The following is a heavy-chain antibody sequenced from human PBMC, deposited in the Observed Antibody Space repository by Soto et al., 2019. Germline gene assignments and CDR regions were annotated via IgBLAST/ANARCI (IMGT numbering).Heavy chain of an antibody. J-gene: IGHJ4*02. V-gene: IGHV3-30-3*01. CDR1: GFTFSSYA. Sequence: QVQLVESGGGVVQPGRSLRLSCAASGFTFSSYAMHWVRQAPGKGLEWVAVISYDGSNKYYADSVKGRFTISRDNSKNTLYLQMNSLRAEDTAVYYCAREGPGYGVAAAEYFDYWGQGTLVTVSS. CDR2: ISYDGSNK. D-gene: IGHD6-13*01. CDR3: AREGPGYGVAAAEYFDY.